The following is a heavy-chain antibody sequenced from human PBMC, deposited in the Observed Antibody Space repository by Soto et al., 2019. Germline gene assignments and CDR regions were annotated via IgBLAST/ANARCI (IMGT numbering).Heavy chain of an antibody. V-gene: IGHV1-18*01. CDR1: GYTFASYA. CDR2: ISAYNGNT. Sequence: QVQLVQSGAEVKKPGASVKVSCKASGYTFASYAISWMRQAPGQGLEWMGWISAYNGNTNYAQKPQGRVTMTTATPTSTAYMELRSLRSDDTAVYYCASDPPPPDYWGQGTLVTVSS. CDR3: ASDPPPPDY. J-gene: IGHJ4*02.